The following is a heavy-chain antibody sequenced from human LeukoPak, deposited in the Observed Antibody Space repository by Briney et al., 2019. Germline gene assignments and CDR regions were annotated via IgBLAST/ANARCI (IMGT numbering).Heavy chain of an antibody. CDR1: GYTFTSYG. V-gene: IGHV1-18*01. D-gene: IGHD1-26*01. CDR2: ISAYNGNT. CDR3: AREGEGVGATTGDAFDI. Sequence: ASVKVSCKASGYTFTSYGISWVRQAPGQGLEWMGWISAYNGNTNYAQKLQGRVTMTTDTSTSTAYMELRSLRSDDTAVYYCAREGEGVGATTGDAFDIWGQGTMVTVSS. J-gene: IGHJ3*02.